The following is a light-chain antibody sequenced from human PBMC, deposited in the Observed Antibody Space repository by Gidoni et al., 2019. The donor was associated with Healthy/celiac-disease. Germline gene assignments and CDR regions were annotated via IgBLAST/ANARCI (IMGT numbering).Light chain of an antibody. Sequence: EIVLTQSPGTLSLSPVARATLSCRASQSVSSSDLAWYQQKPGQAPRLLIYGASSRATGVPDRFSGSGSGTDFTLTISRLEPEDFAVYYCQQYGSSHYTFGQGTKLEIK. J-gene: IGKJ2*01. CDR1: QSVSSSD. V-gene: IGKV3-20*01. CDR3: QQYGSSHYT. CDR2: GAS.